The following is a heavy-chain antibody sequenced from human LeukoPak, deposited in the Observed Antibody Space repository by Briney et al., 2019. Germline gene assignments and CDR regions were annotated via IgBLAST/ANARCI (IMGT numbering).Heavy chain of an antibody. CDR1: GFTFSTYA. D-gene: IGHD5-12*01. J-gene: IGHJ4*02. CDR3: AKGGDIVAPIDY. CDR2: ISGSGGAT. Sequence: PGGSMRLSCAASGFTFSTYAMSWVRQAPGKGLEWVSAISGSGGATYYADSVKGRFTISRDNSKNTLYLQMNSLRAEDTAVYYCAKGGDIVAPIDYWGQGTLVTVSS. V-gene: IGHV3-23*01.